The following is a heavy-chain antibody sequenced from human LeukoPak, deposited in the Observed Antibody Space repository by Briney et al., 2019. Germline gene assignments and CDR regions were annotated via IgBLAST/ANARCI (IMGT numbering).Heavy chain of an antibody. CDR2: IYSGGST. V-gene: IGHV3-66*01. Sequence: PGGSLRLSCAASGFTVSSNYMSWVRQAPGKGLEWVSVIYSGGSTYYADSVKGRFTISRDNSKNTLYLQMNSLGAEDTAVYYCARENYGELPYWGQGTLVTVSS. J-gene: IGHJ4*02. CDR1: GFTVSSNY. CDR3: ARENYGELPY. D-gene: IGHD4-17*01.